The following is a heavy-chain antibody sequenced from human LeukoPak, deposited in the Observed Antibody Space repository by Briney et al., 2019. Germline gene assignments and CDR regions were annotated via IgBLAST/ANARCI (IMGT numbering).Heavy chain of an antibody. Sequence: PSETLSLTCAVYGGSFGGYYWSWIRQPPGKGLEWIGEINHSGSTNYNPSLKSRVTISVDTSKNQFSLKLSSVTAADTAVYYCARQDPVTAYFDYWGQGTLVTVSS. CDR1: GGSFGGYY. CDR2: INHSGST. D-gene: IGHD4-4*01. J-gene: IGHJ4*02. CDR3: ARQDPVTAYFDY. V-gene: IGHV4-34*01.